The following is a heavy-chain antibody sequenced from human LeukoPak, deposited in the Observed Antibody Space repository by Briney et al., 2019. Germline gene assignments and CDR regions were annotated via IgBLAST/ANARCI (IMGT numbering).Heavy chain of an antibody. J-gene: IGHJ6*02. Sequence: GGSLRHSCPASGFTFSSYSMNWVRQAPGKGLEWVSSISSSSSYIYYADSVKGRFTISRDNAKNSLYLQMNSLRAEDTAVYYCARDLYGDRDYGMDVWGQGTTVTVSS. CDR1: GFTFSSYS. D-gene: IGHD4-17*01. CDR2: ISSSSSYI. V-gene: IGHV3-21*01. CDR3: ARDLYGDRDYGMDV.